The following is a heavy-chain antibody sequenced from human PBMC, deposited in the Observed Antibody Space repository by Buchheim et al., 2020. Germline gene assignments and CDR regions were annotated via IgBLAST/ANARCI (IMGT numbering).Heavy chain of an antibody. Sequence: QVQLQESGPGLVKPSETLSLTCTVSGGSVNKSSFYWSWIRQPPGKGLEWIGYIYYSGSTSYNPSLKSRVTISVDTSKNQFFLKLSSVTAADTAIYYCATFSGSYGNWGQGTL. CDR1: GGSVNKSSFY. CDR2: IYYSGST. CDR3: ATFSGSYGN. D-gene: IGHD1-26*01. V-gene: IGHV4-61*01. J-gene: IGHJ4*02.